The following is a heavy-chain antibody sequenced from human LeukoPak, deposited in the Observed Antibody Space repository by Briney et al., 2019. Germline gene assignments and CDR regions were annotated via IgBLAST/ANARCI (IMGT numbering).Heavy chain of an antibody. D-gene: IGHD3-22*01. CDR1: GGSITSDY. CDR2: ISYSGST. J-gene: IGHJ4*02. V-gene: IGHV4-59*08. Sequence: TSETLSLTCTVSGGSITSDYWSWIRQPPGKGLEWIGYISYSGSTSYDPSLKSRVTISGDSSKKQFSLKLSSVTAADTAVYYCARFYYDSRGYWYYLDYWGQGTLVTVSS. CDR3: ARFYYDSRGYWYYLDY.